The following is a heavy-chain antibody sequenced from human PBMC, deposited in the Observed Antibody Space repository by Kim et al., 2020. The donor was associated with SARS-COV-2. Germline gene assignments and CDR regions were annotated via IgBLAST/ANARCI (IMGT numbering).Heavy chain of an antibody. Sequence: SETLSLTCSVSGGSISTYYWSWIRQPPGKGLEWIGYIYYSGRTNYNPSLKSRVTISVDTSKNQFSLKLTSVTAADTAVYYCARGYYYDNSDYPVFDYWGQGTLVTVSS. V-gene: IGHV4-59*01. CDR1: GGSISTYY. CDR3: ARGYYYDNSDYPVFDY. J-gene: IGHJ4*02. D-gene: IGHD3-22*01. CDR2: IYYSGRT.